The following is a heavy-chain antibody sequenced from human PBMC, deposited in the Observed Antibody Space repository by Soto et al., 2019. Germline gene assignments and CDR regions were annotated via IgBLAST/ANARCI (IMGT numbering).Heavy chain of an antibody. CDR1: GGSFSGYY. CDR3: ARGSRGYGQRPAKYYYYYMDV. Sequence: QVQLQQWGAGLLKPSETLSLTCAVYGGSFSGYYWSWIRQPPGKGLEWIGEINHSGSTNYNPSLKSRVTISVDTSNNQCSLKLSSVTAADTAVYYCARGSRGYGQRPAKYYYYYMDVWGKGTTVTVSS. CDR2: INHSGST. J-gene: IGHJ6*03. V-gene: IGHV4-34*01. D-gene: IGHD5-12*01.